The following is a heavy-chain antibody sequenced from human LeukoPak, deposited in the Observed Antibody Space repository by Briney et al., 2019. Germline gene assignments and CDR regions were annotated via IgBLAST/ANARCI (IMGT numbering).Heavy chain of an antibody. D-gene: IGHD3-10*01. CDR2: IKQDGSEK. CDR1: GFTFSSYW. V-gene: IGHV3-7*01. CDR3: ARLMYYYGSGSYLY. J-gene: IGHJ4*02. Sequence: GGSLRLSCAASGFTFSSYWVSWVRQAPGKGLEWVANIKQDGSEKYYVDSVKGRFTISRDNAKNSLYLQMNSLRAEDTAVYYCARLMYYYGSGSYLYWGQGTLVTVSS.